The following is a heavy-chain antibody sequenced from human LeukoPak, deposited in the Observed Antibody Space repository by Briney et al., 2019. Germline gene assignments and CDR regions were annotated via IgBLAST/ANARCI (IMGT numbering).Heavy chain of an antibody. CDR2: IIPIFGTA. J-gene: IGHJ4*02. CDR3: ARLLNLAVAG. Sequence: GASVKVSCKASGGTFIIYAISWVRQAPGQGVEWMGGIIPIFGTANYAQKFQGRVTITADESTSTAYMELSSLRSEDTAVYYCARLLNLAVAGWGQGTLVTVSS. CDR1: GGTFIIYA. D-gene: IGHD6-19*01. V-gene: IGHV1-69*13.